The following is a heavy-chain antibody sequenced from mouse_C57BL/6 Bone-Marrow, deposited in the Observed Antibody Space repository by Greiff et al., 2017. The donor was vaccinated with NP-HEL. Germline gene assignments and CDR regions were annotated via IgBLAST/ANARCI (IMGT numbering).Heavy chain of an antibody. CDR2: ISSGSSTI. CDR3: APITTVVPSYAMDY. J-gene: IGHJ4*01. CDR1: GFTFSDYG. V-gene: IGHV5-17*01. D-gene: IGHD1-1*01. Sequence: EVQLVESGGGLVKPGGSLKLSCAASGFTFSDYGMHWVRQAPEKGLEWVAYISSGSSTIYYADTVKGRFTISRDNAKNTLFLQMTSLRSEDTAMYYCAPITTVVPSYAMDYWGQGTSVTVSS.